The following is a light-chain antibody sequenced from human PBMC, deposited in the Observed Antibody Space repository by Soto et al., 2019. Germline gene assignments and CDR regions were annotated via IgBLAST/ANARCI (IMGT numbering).Light chain of an antibody. CDR2: AAS. J-gene: IGKJ5*01. Sequence: ILMTQSPVTLSVSPGDSATLSCRASQSIGSNLAWYHQKPGQAPRLLIYAASTRVTGLPGRFSGRGSGTEFTLTISGLQSEDFAIYYCQHYTNWPPITFGQGTRLEIK. CDR1: QSIGSN. CDR3: QHYTNWPPIT. V-gene: IGKV3-15*01.